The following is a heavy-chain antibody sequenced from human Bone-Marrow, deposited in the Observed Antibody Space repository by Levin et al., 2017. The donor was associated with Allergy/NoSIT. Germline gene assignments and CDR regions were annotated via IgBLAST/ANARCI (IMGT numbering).Heavy chain of an antibody. D-gene: IGHD4-11*01. CDR3: ARSLTSPNQFYFDY. J-gene: IGHJ4*02. Sequence: GGSLRLSCAASRFAFSDHYMDWVRQAPGKGLEWVGRIRNKANDYGTEYAASVKGRFTISRDDSLNSLYLDMNSLKTEDTAVYYCARSLTSPNQFYFDYWGQGALVTVSS. CDR1: RFAFSDHY. CDR2: IRNKANDYGT. V-gene: IGHV3-72*01.